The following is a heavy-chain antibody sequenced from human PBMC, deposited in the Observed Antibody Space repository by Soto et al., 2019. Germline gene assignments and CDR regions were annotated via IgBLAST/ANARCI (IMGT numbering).Heavy chain of an antibody. CDR2: MNPNSGNT. V-gene: IGHV1-8*01. CDR3: ARQPYYDILTGYPRPRFDP. CDR1: GYTFTSYD. Sequence: ASVNVSCKASGYTFTSYDINWVRQATGQGLEWMGWMNPNSGNTGYAQKFQGRVTMTRNTSISTAYMELSSLRSEDTAVYYCARQPYYDILTGYPRPRFDPWGQGTLVTVSS. J-gene: IGHJ5*02. D-gene: IGHD3-9*01.